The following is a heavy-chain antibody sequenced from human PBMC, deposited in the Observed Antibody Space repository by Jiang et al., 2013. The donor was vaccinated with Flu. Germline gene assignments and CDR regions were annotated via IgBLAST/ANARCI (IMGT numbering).Heavy chain of an antibody. CDR3: ARGSVVVTAIDGWFDP. D-gene: IGHD2-21*02. CDR1: F. CDR2: MYDNGRA. Sequence: FWTWIRQPPGKGLEWIGYMYDNGRAYYSPSLKGRVTISIDTARNHFSLTLTSVTAADTAVYYCARGSVVVTAIDGWFDPWGQGTPVTVSS. V-gene: IGHV4-30-4*08. J-gene: IGHJ5*02.